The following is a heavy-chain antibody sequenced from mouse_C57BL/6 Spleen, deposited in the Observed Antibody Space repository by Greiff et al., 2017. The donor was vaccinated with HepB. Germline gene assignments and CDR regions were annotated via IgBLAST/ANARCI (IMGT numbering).Heavy chain of an antibody. J-gene: IGHJ4*01. CDR1: GYSFTDYN. V-gene: IGHV1-39*01. CDR2: INPNYGTT. Sequence: VQLKESGPELVKPGASVKISCKASGYSFTDYNMNWVKQSNGKSLEWIGVINPNYGTTSYNQKFKGKATLTVDQSSSTAYMQLNSLTSEDSAVYYCARYSNYPYYYAMDYWGQGTSVTVSS. D-gene: IGHD2-5*01. CDR3: ARYSNYPYYYAMDY.